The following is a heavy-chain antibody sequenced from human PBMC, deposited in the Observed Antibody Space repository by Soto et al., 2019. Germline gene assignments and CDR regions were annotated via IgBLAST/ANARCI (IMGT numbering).Heavy chain of an antibody. V-gene: IGHV1-69*06. CDR2: IIPIFGSA. CDR1: GDTFSTYA. CDR3: ARGFRSGSPINWFDP. Sequence: QVQLVQSGAEMKKPGSSVKVSCKASGDTFSTYAISWVRQAPGQGLEWMGGIIPIFGSADYAQKFQGRVTITADKSTRKAYMEASSLRSEGTAIYYRARGFRSGSPINWFDPWGQGTLVTVSS. D-gene: IGHD3-10*01. J-gene: IGHJ5*02.